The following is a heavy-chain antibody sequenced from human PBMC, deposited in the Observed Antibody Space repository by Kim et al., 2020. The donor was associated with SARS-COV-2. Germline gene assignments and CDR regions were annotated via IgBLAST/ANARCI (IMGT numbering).Heavy chain of an antibody. D-gene: IGHD3-22*01. V-gene: IGHV3-30*04. Sequence: GGSLRLSCAASGFSFSAWTMHWVRHAPGKGLEWVAVVSHDGNTKYYADSVKGRFTISRDNSENILFLQMNSLRPEDTAVYYCARWNFDNSAYSYDTTVRGGIDYWGQGTLVTVSS. CDR1: GFSFSAWT. CDR2: VSHDGNTK. J-gene: IGHJ4*02. CDR3: ARWNFDNSAYSYDTTVRGGIDY.